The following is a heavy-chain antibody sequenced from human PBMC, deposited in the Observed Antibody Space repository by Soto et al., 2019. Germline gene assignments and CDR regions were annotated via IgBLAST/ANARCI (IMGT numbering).Heavy chain of an antibody. Sequence: GASVKLYCEASGGRFSSYTISCVRQAPKQGLEWMGRIIPILGIANYAQKFQGRVTITADKSTSTAYMELSSLRSEDTAVYYCARDYYDSSGYYGFGAFDIWGQGTMVTVSS. CDR1: GGRFSSYT. J-gene: IGHJ3*02. CDR2: IIPILGIA. CDR3: ARDYYDSSGYYGFGAFDI. D-gene: IGHD3-22*01. V-gene: IGHV1-69*04.